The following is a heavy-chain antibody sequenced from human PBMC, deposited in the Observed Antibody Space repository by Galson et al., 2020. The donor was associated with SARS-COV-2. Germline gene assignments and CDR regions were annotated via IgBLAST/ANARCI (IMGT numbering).Heavy chain of an antibody. Sequence: GGSLRLSCAASGFTFSDYYMSWIRQAPGKGLEWVAYISSSSSYTNYAYSVKGRFTISSDNAKNSLYLQMNSLRAEDTAVYYCARDGVAVAKNHNWFDPWGQGTLVTVSS. D-gene: IGHD6-19*01. CDR1: GFTFSDYY. CDR2: ISSSSSYT. V-gene: IGHV3-11*06. CDR3: ARDGVAVAKNHNWFDP. J-gene: IGHJ5*02.